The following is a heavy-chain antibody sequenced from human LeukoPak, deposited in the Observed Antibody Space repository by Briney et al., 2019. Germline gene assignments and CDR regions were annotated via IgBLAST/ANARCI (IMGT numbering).Heavy chain of an antibody. CDR2: ISGSGGST. V-gene: IGHV3-23*01. J-gene: IGHJ4*02. CDR3: AREGGHCSNGICSYFDY. CDR1: GFTFSSYA. D-gene: IGHD2-8*01. Sequence: GGSLRLSCAASGFTFSSYAMSWVRQVPGKGLEWVSAISGSGGSTYYADSVQGRFTISRDNPKNTLYLQMNSLRAEDTAVYYCAREGGHCSNGICSYFDYWGQGSLVTVSS.